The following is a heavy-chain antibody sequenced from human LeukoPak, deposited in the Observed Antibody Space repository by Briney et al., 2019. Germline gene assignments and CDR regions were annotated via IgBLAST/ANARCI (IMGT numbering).Heavy chain of an antibody. Sequence: PGGSLRLSCAASGFTFSSYGMHWVRQAPGKGLEWVAFIRFDGSNTYFSNSVKGRFTISRDNSKNTLFLQMNSLGAEDTAVYYCAKDLEQQLAPGYSFDYWGQGTLVTVSS. D-gene: IGHD6-13*01. J-gene: IGHJ4*02. CDR2: IRFDGSNT. V-gene: IGHV3-30*02. CDR1: GFTFSSYG. CDR3: AKDLEQQLAPGYSFDY.